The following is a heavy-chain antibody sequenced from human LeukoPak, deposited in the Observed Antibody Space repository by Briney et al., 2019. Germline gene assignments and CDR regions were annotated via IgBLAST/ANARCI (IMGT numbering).Heavy chain of an antibody. CDR3: ARVYYASWSGQPLSQHWLDP. CDR1: GFTFSSYW. CDR2: IKQDGSEK. J-gene: IGHJ5*02. Sequence: GSLRLSCAASGFTFSSYWMSWVRQAPGKGLEWVANIKQDGSEKYYVDSVKGRFTISRDNAKNSLYLQMNGLRVEDTAIYYCARVYYASWSGQPLSQHWLDPWGQGTLVTISS. D-gene: IGHD3-3*01. V-gene: IGHV3-7*04.